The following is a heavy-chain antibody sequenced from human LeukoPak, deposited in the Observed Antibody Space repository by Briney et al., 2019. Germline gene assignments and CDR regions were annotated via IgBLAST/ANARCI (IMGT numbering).Heavy chain of an antibody. D-gene: IGHD3-3*01. Sequence: SQTRSLTCAISGDSVYSNGAAWDWIRQSPSRGLEWLGRTYYRSQQWYSDYAPSVKGRITINAHTSQNQFSLHLNSVTPEDTAVYYCGRETDFGVVTNWGQGTLVTVSS. J-gene: IGHJ4*02. V-gene: IGHV6-1*01. CDR2: TYYRSQQWYS. CDR1: GDSVYSNGAA. CDR3: GRETDFGVVTN.